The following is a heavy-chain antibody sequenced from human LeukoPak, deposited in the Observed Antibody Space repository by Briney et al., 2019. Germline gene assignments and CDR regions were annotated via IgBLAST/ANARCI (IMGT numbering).Heavy chain of an antibody. J-gene: IGHJ6*02. V-gene: IGHV3-21*01. CDR3: ARDPRGATGAYGMDV. CDR2: ITSSSTYI. D-gene: IGHD2-8*02. Sequence: GGSLRLSCAASGFAFNSYSMNWVRQAPGKGLEWVSLITSSSTYIYYADSVKGRFTISRDNAKNSLYLQMNSLRAEDTAVYYRARDPRGATGAYGMDVWGQGTTVTVSS. CDR1: GFAFNSYS.